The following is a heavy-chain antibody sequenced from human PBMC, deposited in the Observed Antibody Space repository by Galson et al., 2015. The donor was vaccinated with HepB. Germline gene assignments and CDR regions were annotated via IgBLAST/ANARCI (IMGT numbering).Heavy chain of an antibody. J-gene: IGHJ3*02. Sequence: SLRLSCAASGFTFSSYAMSWVRQAPGKGLEWVSAISGSGGSTYYADSVKGRFTISRDNSKNTLYLQMNSLRAEDTAVYYCAKGYSGSYGAFDTWGQGTMVTVSS. V-gene: IGHV3-23*01. CDR1: GFTFSSYA. D-gene: IGHD1-26*01. CDR3: AKGYSGSYGAFDT. CDR2: ISGSGGST.